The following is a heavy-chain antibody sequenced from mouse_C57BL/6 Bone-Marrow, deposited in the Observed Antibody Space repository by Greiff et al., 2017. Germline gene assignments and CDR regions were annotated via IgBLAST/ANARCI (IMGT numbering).Heavy chain of an antibody. J-gene: IGHJ3*01. CDR3: ARDLLLAWFAY. CDR1: GFTFSSYA. V-gene: IGHV5-4*01. CDR2: ISDGGSYT. Sequence: EVQRVESGGGLVKPGGSLKLSCAASGFTFSSYAMSWVRQTPEKRLEWVATISDGGSYTYYPDNVKGRFTISRDNAKNNLYLQMSHLKSEDTAMYYCARDLLLAWFAYWGQGTLVTVSA. D-gene: IGHD2-10*01.